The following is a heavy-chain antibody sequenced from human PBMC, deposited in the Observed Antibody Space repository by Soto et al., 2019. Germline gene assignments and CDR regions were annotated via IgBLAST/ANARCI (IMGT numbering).Heavy chain of an antibody. J-gene: IGHJ3*02. D-gene: IGHD1-26*01. CDR2: ISAYNGNT. Sequence: ASVKVSCKASGYTFTSYGISWVRQAPGQGLEWMGWISAYNGNTNYAQKLQGRVTMTTDTSTSTVYMELRSLRSDDTAVYYCARVLVGATTGAFDIWGQGTMVTVSS. V-gene: IGHV1-18*01. CDR1: GYTFTSYG. CDR3: ARVLVGATTGAFDI.